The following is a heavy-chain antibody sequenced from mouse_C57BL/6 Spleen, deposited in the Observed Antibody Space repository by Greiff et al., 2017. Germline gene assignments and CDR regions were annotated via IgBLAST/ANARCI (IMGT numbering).Heavy chain of an antibody. CDR3: ARVPPTAQSYYAMDY. Sequence: DVQLVESEGGLVQPGSSMKLSCTASGFTFSDYYMAWVRQVPEKGLEWVANINYDGSSTYYLDSLKSRFIISRDNAKNILYLQMSSLKSEDTAAYYCARVPPTAQSYYAMDYWGQGTSVTVSS. D-gene: IGHD3-2*02. CDR2: INYDGSST. V-gene: IGHV5-16*01. J-gene: IGHJ4*01. CDR1: GFTFSDYY.